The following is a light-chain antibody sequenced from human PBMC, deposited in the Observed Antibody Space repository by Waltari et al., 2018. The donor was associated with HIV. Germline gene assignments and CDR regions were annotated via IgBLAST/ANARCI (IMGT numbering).Light chain of an antibody. Sequence: QSVLTQPPSVSATPGQTINISCSGRRSNIGGNFVFWYQQVATTAPRLLVYRTDARPSGVSYRFSGFRLGTSVSLAISGLRSEDEGNYYCASWDDSLPGHVFGTGT. CDR2: RTD. V-gene: IGLV1-47*01. CDR3: ASWDDSLPGHV. CDR1: RSNIGGNF. J-gene: IGLJ1*01.